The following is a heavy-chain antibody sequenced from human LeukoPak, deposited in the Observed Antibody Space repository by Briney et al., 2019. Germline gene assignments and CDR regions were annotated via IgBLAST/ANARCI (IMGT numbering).Heavy chain of an antibody. J-gene: IGHJ4*02. V-gene: IGHV4-61*05. CDR1: GGSISSSSYY. CDR2: IYYSGST. CDR3: ARSTWLLDK. Sequence: NPSETLSLTCTVSGGSISSSSYYWGWIRQPPGKGLEWIGYIYYSGSTNYNPSLKSRVTISLDTSKNQFSLKLSSVTAADTAVYYCARSTWLLDKWGQGTLVTVSS. D-gene: IGHD3-22*01.